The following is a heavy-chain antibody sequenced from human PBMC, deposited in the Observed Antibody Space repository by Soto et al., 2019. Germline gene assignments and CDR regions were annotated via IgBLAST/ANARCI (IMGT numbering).Heavy chain of an antibody. CDR1: GYIFTGYY. D-gene: IGHD6-19*01. CDR3: ARPLYSSSGY. Sequence: ASVKVSCKASGYIFTGYYMHWVRQAPGQGLEWMGWINPNSGGTNYAQRFQGRVTMTRDTSISTAYMELSRLRSDDTAVYYRARPLYSSSGYWGQGTLVTVSS. CDR2: INPNSGGT. J-gene: IGHJ4*02. V-gene: IGHV1-2*02.